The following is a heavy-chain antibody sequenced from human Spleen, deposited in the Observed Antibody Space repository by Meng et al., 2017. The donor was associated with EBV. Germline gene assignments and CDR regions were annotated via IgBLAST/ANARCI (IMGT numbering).Heavy chain of an antibody. CDR3: VRDYYGTGTS. J-gene: IGHJ4*02. CDR2: MTYGESP. D-gene: IGHD3-10*01. CDR1: GGSLRINSYF. Sequence: LEESGHGLVKTSETLSLTCKVFGGSLRINSYFWGWVRQSPGKGLEWIGIMTYGESPYYNASLKSRLTISIDTSKNQVSLKMTSVTAADTAVYFCVRDYYGTGTSWGQGTLVTVSS. V-gene: IGHV4-39*07.